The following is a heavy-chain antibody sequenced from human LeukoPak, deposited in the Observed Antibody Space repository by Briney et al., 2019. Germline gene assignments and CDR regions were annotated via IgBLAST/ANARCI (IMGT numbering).Heavy chain of an antibody. Sequence: GGSLRLSCAASGFTFSSYAMTWVRPAPGKGLEWVSAVSASGGSTHYADSAKGRFTISRDNSKNTLYLQMNSLRAEDTALYYCAKDRDYGDYSTDYWGQGTLVTVSS. D-gene: IGHD4-17*01. J-gene: IGHJ4*02. CDR3: AKDRDYGDYSTDY. V-gene: IGHV3-23*01. CDR2: VSASGGST. CDR1: GFTFSSYA.